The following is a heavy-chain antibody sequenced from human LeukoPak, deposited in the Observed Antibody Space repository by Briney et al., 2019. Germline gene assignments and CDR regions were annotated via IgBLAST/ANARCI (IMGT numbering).Heavy chain of an antibody. D-gene: IGHD4-17*01. J-gene: IGHJ4*02. CDR3: ARGVTWAVTTIERRSGTSDY. V-gene: IGHV4-34*01. CDR2: INHSGST. CDR1: GGSFSGYY. Sequence: PSETLSLTCAVYGGSFSGYYWSWIRQPPGKGLEWIGEINHSGSTNYNPSLKSRVTISVDTSKNQFSLKLSSVTAADTAVYYCARGVTWAVTTIERRSGTSDYWGQGTLVTVSS.